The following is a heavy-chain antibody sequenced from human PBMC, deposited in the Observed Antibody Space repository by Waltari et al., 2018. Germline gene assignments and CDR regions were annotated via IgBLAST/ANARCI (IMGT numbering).Heavy chain of an antibody. V-gene: IGHV4-39*07. D-gene: IGHD2-15*01. CDR3: ARQPWGMVAATVN. CDR1: GGSISSSSYY. Sequence: QLQLQESGPGLVKPSETLSLTCTVSGGSISSSSYYWGWIRQPPGKGLEWIGSIYYSGSTDYNPSLKSRVTISVDTSKNQFSLKLSSVTAADTAVYYCARQPWGMVAATVNWGQGTLVTVSS. CDR2: IYYSGST. J-gene: IGHJ4*02.